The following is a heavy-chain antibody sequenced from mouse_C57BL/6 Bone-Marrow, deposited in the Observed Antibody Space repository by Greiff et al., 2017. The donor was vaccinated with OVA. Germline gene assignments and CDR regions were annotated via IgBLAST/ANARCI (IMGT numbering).Heavy chain of an antibody. D-gene: IGHD1-1*01. V-gene: IGHV1-64*01. CDR3: ARTDYGFLYWYFDV. CDR2: IHPNSGST. J-gene: IGHJ1*03. CDR1: GYTFTSYW. Sequence: QVQLQQPGAELVKPGASVKLSCKASGYTFTSYWMHWVKQRPGQGLEWIGMIHPNSGSTNYNEKFKSKATLTVDKSSSTAYMQLSSLTSEDSAVYYCARTDYGFLYWYFDVWGTGTTVTVSS.